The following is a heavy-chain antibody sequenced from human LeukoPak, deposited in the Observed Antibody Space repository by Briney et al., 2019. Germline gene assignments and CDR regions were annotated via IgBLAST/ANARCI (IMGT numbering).Heavy chain of an antibody. V-gene: IGHV4-30-2*06. D-gene: IGHD5-18*01. CDR2: IYHSGST. CDR1: GGSISSGGYY. J-gene: IGHJ4*02. Sequence: SETLSLTCTVSGGSISSGGYYWSWIRQSPGKGLEWLGHIYHSGSTYYNPSLNSRVIISIDMSKNQFSLNLSSVTAADTAVYYCARSRGYSYGTTFLDYWGQGTLVTVSS. CDR3: ARSRGYSYGTTFLDY.